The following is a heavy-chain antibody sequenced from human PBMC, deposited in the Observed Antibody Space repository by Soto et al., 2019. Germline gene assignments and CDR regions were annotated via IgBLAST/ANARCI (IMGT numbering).Heavy chain of an antibody. D-gene: IGHD1-1*01. CDR1: GFTFSKHW. Sequence: GGSLRLSCAASGFTFSKHWMHWVRQAPGKGLVWVSHIKTDGSFTRDADSVKGRFTISRDNAGNTLYLQMNSLRAEDTAVYYFARDNNWSLDYWGQGTLVTVSS. J-gene: IGHJ4*02. CDR3: ARDNNWSLDY. V-gene: IGHV3-74*01. CDR2: IKTDGSFT.